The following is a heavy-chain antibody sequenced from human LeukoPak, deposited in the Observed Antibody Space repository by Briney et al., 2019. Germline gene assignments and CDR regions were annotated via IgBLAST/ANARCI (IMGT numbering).Heavy chain of an antibody. D-gene: IGHD3-16*01. J-gene: IGHJ4*02. Sequence: SETLSLTCTVSGGSISSHYWSWIRQPPGKGQEWIGYIYYSGSTNYNPSLKSRVTISVDTSKNQFSLKLSSVTAADTAVYYCARGGPHPPKFDYWGQGTLVTVSS. CDR2: IYYSGST. CDR3: ARGGPHPPKFDY. V-gene: IGHV4-59*11. CDR1: GGSISSHY.